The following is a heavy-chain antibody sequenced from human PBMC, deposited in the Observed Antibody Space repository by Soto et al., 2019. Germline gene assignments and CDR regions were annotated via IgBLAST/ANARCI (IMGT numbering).Heavy chain of an antibody. CDR2: IYSGGST. J-gene: IGHJ3*02. CDR3: ARESYYDSSGRGAFDI. V-gene: IGHV3-53*01. CDR1: GFTVSSNY. D-gene: IGHD3-22*01. Sequence: VGSLRLSFAASGFTVSSNYMSWVRQAPVKGLEWVSVIYSGGSTYYADSVKGRFTISRDNSKNTLYLQMNSLRAEDTAVYYCARESYYDSSGRGAFDIWGQGTMVIVSS.